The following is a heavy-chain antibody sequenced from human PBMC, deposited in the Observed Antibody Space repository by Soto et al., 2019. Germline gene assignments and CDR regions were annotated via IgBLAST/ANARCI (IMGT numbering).Heavy chain of an antibody. Sequence: QVQLQESGPGLVKPSQTLSLTCTVSGGSISSGDYYWSWIRQPPGKGLEWIGYTYYSGSTYYNPSLKSRVTISVDTSENQSSLKLSSVTAADTAVYYCASASAIYVMIFDYWCQGTLVTVSS. CDR3: ASASAIYVMIFDY. J-gene: IGHJ4*02. V-gene: IGHV4-30-4*01. CDR2: TYYSGST. D-gene: IGHD3-10*02. CDR1: GGSISSGDYY.